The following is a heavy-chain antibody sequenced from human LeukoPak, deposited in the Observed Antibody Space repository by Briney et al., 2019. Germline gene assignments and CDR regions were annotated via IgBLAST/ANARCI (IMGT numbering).Heavy chain of an antibody. V-gene: IGHV3-23*01. D-gene: IGHD1-26*01. J-gene: IGHJ3*02. CDR2: ISGSGGST. CDR3: AKGSRVGATVGDAFDI. Sequence: GGSLRLSCAASGFTFSSYAMSWVRQAPGKGLEWVPAISGSGGSTYYADSVKGRFTISRDNSKNTLYLQMNSLRAEDTAVYYCAKGSRVGATVGDAFDIWGQGTMVTVSS. CDR1: GFTFSSYA.